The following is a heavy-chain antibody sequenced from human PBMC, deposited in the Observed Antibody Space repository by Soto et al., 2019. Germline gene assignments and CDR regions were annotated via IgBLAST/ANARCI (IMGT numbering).Heavy chain of an antibody. CDR1: GFIFSTYA. CDR3: AHPRGYGVFDAVDI. J-gene: IGHJ3*02. Sequence: EVQLLQTGGGLVQPGGSLSLSCAASGFIFSTYAMNWVRQAPGKGLEWVSAISNSGDSAYYAESVRGRFTISRDNSINTLYLQMRCLRPEDTAVYYCAHPRGYGVFDAVDIWGQGTMVTVSS. D-gene: IGHD4-17*01. V-gene: IGHV3-23*01. CDR2: ISNSGDSA.